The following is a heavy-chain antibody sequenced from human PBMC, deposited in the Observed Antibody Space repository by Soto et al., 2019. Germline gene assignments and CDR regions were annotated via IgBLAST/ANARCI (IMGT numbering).Heavy chain of an antibody. D-gene: IGHD2-2*01. CDR1: GGTFSSYA. J-gene: IGHJ3*02. CDR3: ARDLGCSSTSCPGNAFDI. V-gene: IGHV1-69*13. CDR2: IIPIFGTA. Sequence: GASVKVSCKASGGTFSSYAISWVRQAPGQGLEWMGGIIPIFGTANYAQKFQGRVTITADESTSTAYMELSRLRSDDTAVYYCARDLGCSSTSCPGNAFDIWGQGTMVTVSS.